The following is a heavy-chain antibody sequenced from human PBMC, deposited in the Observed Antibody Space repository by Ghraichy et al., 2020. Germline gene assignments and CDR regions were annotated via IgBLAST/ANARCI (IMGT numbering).Heavy chain of an antibody. CDR3: ARSPKSGHYYAAFDN. Sequence: GGSLRLSCAASGFTFSSYVMHWFRQAPGKGLEWVAVVSYDGSNKYYADSVKGRFTISRDNSKNTLYLQMNSLKAEATAVFYCARSPKSGHYYAAFDNCGQMTKVAVS. CDR2: VSYDGSNK. J-gene: IGHJ3*02. D-gene: IGHD3-3*01. CDR1: GFTFSSYV. V-gene: IGHV3-30-3*01.